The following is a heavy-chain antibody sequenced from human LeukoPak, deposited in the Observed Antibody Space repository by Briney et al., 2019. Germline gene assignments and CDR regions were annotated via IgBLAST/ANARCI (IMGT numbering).Heavy chain of an antibody. CDR2: INIDGSST. Sequence: GGSLRLSCAASGLTFSRYWMHWVRQVPGKGPVWASRINIDGSSTSYAGSVKGRFTISRDNAKNTLYLQMNSLRAEDTAVYYCARDPQTEYWFDPWGQGTLVTVSS. V-gene: IGHV3-74*01. D-gene: IGHD2/OR15-2a*01. CDR1: GLTFSRYW. CDR3: ARDPQTEYWFDP. J-gene: IGHJ5*02.